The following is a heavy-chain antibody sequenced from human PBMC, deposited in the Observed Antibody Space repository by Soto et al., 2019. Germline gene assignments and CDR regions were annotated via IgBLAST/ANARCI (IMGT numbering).Heavy chain of an antibody. Sequence: QVQLVESGGGLVKPGGSLRLSCTASGFTFSDYYMTWIRQAPGKGLEWLSYISSSGITRYYADSVKGRFTISRDNARNSLYLQMNSLRVDDTAVYYCASPYLGSCSRTSCLDYFGYWGQGTLVTVSS. J-gene: IGHJ4*02. V-gene: IGHV3-11*01. D-gene: IGHD2-2*01. CDR2: ISSSGITR. CDR1: GFTFSDYY. CDR3: ASPYLGSCSRTSCLDYFGY.